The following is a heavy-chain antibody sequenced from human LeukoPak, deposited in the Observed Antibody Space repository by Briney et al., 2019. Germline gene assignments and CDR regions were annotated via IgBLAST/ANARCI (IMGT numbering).Heavy chain of an antibody. D-gene: IGHD2/OR15-2a*01. Sequence: SETLSLTCTVSGGSISSYYWSWIRQPPGKGLEWIAYISDIGSINYNPSLKSRVTISLDTSKNQFSLKLSSVTAAGTAVYYCAGHHPRNTVDFWGQGTLVTVSS. CDR3: AGHHPRNTVDF. J-gene: IGHJ4*02. CDR1: GGSISSYY. CDR2: ISDIGSI. V-gene: IGHV4-59*08.